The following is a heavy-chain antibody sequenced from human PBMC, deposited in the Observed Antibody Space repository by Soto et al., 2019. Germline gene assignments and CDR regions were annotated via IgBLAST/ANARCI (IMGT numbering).Heavy chain of an antibody. CDR3: TTTVTIDAFDI. CDR2: IRIKANSYAT. J-gene: IGHJ3*02. V-gene: IGHV3-73*01. Sequence: PGGSLRLSCAASGFTFSGSAILWVRQASGKGLEWVGRIRIKANSYATAYAASVKVRFTISRDDSKNMAYLQINSLKTEDTAVYYCTTTVTIDAFDIWGQGTMVTVSS. D-gene: IGHD4-17*01. CDR1: GFTFSGSA.